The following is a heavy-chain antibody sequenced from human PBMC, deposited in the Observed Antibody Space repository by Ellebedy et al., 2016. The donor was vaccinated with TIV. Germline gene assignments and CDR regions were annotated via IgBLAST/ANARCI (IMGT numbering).Heavy chain of an antibody. CDR1: GFTLSTHW. CDR3: ARWAYVNSWYHLDY. J-gene: IGHJ4*02. CDR2: IKQDGSVQ. Sequence: GESLKISCAASGFTLSTHWMSWVHQAPGKGLEWVASIKQDGSVQYYVDSVRGRFTISRDNSKTSTYLQMNSLRGEDTAVYYCARWAYVNSWYHLDYWGQGTLVTVSS. D-gene: IGHD1-14*01. V-gene: IGHV3-7*01.